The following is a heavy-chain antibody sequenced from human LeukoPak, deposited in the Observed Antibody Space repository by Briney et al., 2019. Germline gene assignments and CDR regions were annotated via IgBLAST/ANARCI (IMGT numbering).Heavy chain of an antibody. J-gene: IGHJ4*02. CDR2: ISAYNGNT. CDR1: GYTFTSYG. CDR3: ATGQGSPFDY. Sequence: ASVKVSCKASGYTFTSYGISWVRQAPGQGLEWMGWISAYNGNTNYAQKLQGRVTMTEDTSTDTAYMELSSLRSEDTAVYYCATGQGSPFDYWGQGTLVPVSS. V-gene: IGHV1-18*01.